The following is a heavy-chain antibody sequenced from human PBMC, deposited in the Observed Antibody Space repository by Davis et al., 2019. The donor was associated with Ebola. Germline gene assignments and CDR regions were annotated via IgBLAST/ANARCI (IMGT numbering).Heavy chain of an antibody. J-gene: IGHJ5*02. CDR1: GGSISSGGYS. Sequence: SETLSFTCAVSGGSISSGGYSWSWIRQPPGKGLEWIGYIYHSGSTYYNPSLKSRVTISVDRSKNQFSLKLSSVTAADTAVYYCARVMTTVTTGWFDPWGQGTLVTVSS. CDR3: ARVMTTVTTGWFDP. CDR2: IYHSGST. D-gene: IGHD4-17*01. V-gene: IGHV4-30-2*01.